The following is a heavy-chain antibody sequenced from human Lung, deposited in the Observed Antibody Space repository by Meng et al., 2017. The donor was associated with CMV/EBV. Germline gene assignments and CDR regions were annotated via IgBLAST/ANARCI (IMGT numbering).Heavy chain of an antibody. V-gene: IGHV1-2*02. CDR3: ARVFCLVVPLEGCMDV. Sequence: ASVXVSCKASGYTFTGYYMHWVRQAPGQGLEWMGWINPNSGGTNYAQKFQGRVTMTRDTSISTAYMELSRLRSDDTAVYYCARVFCLVVPLEGCMDVWGQGTTVTVSS. D-gene: IGHD2-2*01. J-gene: IGHJ6*02. CDR1: GYTFTGYY. CDR2: INPNSGGT.